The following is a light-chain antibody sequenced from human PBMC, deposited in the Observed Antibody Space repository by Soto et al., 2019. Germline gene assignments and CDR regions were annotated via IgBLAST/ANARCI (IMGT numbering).Light chain of an antibody. CDR2: DAS. CDR3: HQRYRWPLP. Sequence: EMVLTQSPATLSLSPGERVTLSCRASQSVGSNLAWYQHKPGQTPRLLIYDASKRATGIPARFSGSGSGTDFTLTISSLEPEDFAVYYCHQRYRWPLPFGGGTKVEI. V-gene: IGKV3-11*01. J-gene: IGKJ4*01. CDR1: QSVGSN.